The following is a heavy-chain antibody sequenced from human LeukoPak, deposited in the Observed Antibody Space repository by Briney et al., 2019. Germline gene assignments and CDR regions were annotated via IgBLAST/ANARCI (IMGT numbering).Heavy chain of an antibody. V-gene: IGHV4-59*02. Sequence: GSLRLSCTVSGFTVGNNYMSWIRQPPGKGLEWIGYIYYSGSTNYNPSLKSRVTISVDTSKNQFSLKLSSVTAADTAVYYCARVGSGYYYYMDVWGKGTTVTVSS. CDR3: ARVGSGYYYYMDV. CDR2: IYYSGST. J-gene: IGHJ6*03. CDR1: GFTVGNNY. D-gene: IGHD3-10*01.